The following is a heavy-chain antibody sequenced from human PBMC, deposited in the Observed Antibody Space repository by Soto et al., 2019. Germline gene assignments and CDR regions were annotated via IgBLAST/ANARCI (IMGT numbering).Heavy chain of an antibody. CDR3: ASVHGYDFWSHFVY. CDR2: ISAYNGNT. V-gene: IGHV1-18*01. Sequence: QVQLVQSVAEVKKPGASVKVSCKASGYTFTSYGISWVRQAPGQGLEWMGWISAYNGNTNYAQKLQGRVTMTTDTSTSTAYRELRSLRSDDTAVYYCASVHGYDFWSHFVYWGQGTLVTVSS. CDR1: GYTFTSYG. J-gene: IGHJ4*02. D-gene: IGHD3-3*01.